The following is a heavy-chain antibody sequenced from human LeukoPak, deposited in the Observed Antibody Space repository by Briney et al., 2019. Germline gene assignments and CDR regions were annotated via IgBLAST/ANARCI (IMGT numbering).Heavy chain of an antibody. J-gene: IGHJ4*02. CDR2: ISYDGSKR. Sequence: PGGSLRLSCAASGFTFSTYAVHWIRQAPGKGPEWVAVISYDGSKRYYADSVKGRFTISRDNSKNAFLQMNSLRAEDTAVYYCARDYDTSGSYFDFFDYWGQGTLVTVSS. V-gene: IGHV3-30-3*01. CDR1: GFTFSTYA. CDR3: ARDYDTSGSYFDFFDY. D-gene: IGHD3-22*01.